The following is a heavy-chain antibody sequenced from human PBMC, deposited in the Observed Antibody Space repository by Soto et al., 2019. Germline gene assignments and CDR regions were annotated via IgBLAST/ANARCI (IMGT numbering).Heavy chain of an antibody. Sequence: QVQLVESGGGVVQPGRSLRLSCAASGFTFSSYGMHWVRQAPGKGLEWVAVISYDGSNKYYADSVKGRFTSSRDNSKNTLYLQMNSLRAEDTAVYYCAKSFWDQLLSYAFDIWGQGTMVTVSS. CDR1: GFTFSSYG. CDR2: ISYDGSNK. V-gene: IGHV3-30*18. J-gene: IGHJ3*02. CDR3: AKSFWDQLLSYAFDI. D-gene: IGHD2-2*01.